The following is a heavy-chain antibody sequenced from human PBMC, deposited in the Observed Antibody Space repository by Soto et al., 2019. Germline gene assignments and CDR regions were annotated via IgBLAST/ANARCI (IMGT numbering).Heavy chain of an antibody. V-gene: IGHV3-30*18. CDR3: AKETSRFAVPPALDY. CDR2: ISYDGRNK. D-gene: IGHD2-2*01. J-gene: IGHJ4*02. CDR1: GFTFSDYA. Sequence: ESVGGVVQPGGSLRLSCAASGFTFSDYAMHWVRLAPGTGLEWVAGISYDGRNKFSADSVKGRFTISRDNSQNTLYLQMNSLRPEDTAVYYCAKETSRFAVPPALDYWGQGTLVTVS.